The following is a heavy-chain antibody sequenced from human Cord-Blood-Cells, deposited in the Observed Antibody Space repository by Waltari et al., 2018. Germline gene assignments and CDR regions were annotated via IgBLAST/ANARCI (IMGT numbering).Heavy chain of an antibody. J-gene: IGHJ3*02. CDR2: IYPGDSDT. CDR3: ARQGAYYYDSSGDAFDI. D-gene: IGHD3-22*01. Sequence: EVQLVQSGAEVKKPGESLKISCTGSGYSFTSYWIGWVRQMPGKGLEWMGIIYPGDSDTRYSPSFQGQVTISADKSISTAYLQWSSLKASDTAMYYCARQGAYYYDSSGDAFDIWGQGTMVTVSS. V-gene: IGHV5-51*01. CDR1: GYSFTSYW.